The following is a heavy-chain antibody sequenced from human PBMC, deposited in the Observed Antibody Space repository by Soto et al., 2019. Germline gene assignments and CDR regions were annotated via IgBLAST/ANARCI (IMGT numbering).Heavy chain of an antibody. CDR3: TTTFDYGDYVDY. V-gene: IGHV3-15*01. J-gene: IGHJ4*02. CDR2: IKSKTDDGTT. D-gene: IGHD4-17*01. CDR1: GFTFSNAW. Sequence: PGGSLRLSCAASGFTFSNAWMSWVRQAPGKGLEWVGRIKSKTDDGTTDYAAPVKGRFTISRDDSKNTLYLQMNSLKTEDTAVYYCTTTFDYGDYVDYWGQGTLVTVSS.